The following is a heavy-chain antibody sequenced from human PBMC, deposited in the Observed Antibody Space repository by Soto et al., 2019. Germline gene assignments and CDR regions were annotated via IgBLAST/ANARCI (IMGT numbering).Heavy chain of an antibody. Sequence: QVQLQDSGPGLVKPSGTLSLTCAVSGGSVSSRSWWSWVRQSPGKGLEGMGEIYHSGSAHYNPYLERRATISPDKSKSQFSMSLTTVNDADTAVYYCAREPGVVVSAGGAFDIWGPGTRVIVSS. J-gene: IGHJ3*02. CDR3: AREPGVVVSAGGAFDI. V-gene: IGHV4-4*02. CDR2: IYHSGSA. D-gene: IGHD2-21*02. CDR1: GGSVSSRSW.